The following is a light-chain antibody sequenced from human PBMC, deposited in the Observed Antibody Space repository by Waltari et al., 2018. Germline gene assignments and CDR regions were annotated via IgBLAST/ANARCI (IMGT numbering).Light chain of an antibody. CDR2: GAS. J-gene: IGKJ1*01. Sequence: IVLTPSPGTRSLSPGERATLSCRASQRVRSSYLAWYQQKPGQAHRLLIYGASSRATGIPDRFSGSGSGTDFTRTIRRLEPEDSAVYYCQQYGTSPPWTFGQGTTVELK. CDR1: QRVRSSY. CDR3: QQYGTSPPWT. V-gene: IGKV3-20*01.